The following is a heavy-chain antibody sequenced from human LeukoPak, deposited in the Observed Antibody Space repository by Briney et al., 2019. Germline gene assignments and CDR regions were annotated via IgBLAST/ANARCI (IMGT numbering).Heavy chain of an antibody. CDR3: ARHLYSGYDRALDY. J-gene: IGHJ4*02. CDR1: GGSISSSSYY. D-gene: IGHD5-12*01. CDR2: IYYSGST. Sequence: PSETLSLTCTVSGGSISSSSYYWGWIRQPPGKALEWIGSIYYSGSTYYNPSLKSRVTISVDTSKNQFSLKLSSVTAADTAVYYCARHLYSGYDRALDYWGQGTLVTVSS. V-gene: IGHV4-39*01.